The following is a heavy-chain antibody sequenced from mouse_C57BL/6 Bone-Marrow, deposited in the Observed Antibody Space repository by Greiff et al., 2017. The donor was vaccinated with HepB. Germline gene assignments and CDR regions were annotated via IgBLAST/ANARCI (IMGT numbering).Heavy chain of an antibody. Sequence: EVQVVESGPELVKPGASVKISCKASGYTFTDYNMNWVKQSYGKSLEWIGVINPNYGTTNYNQKFKGKATLTVDQSSSTAYMQLNSLTSEDSAVYYCASGSSPRYFDVWGTGTTVTVSS. J-gene: IGHJ1*03. CDR1: GYTFTDYN. CDR2: INPNYGTT. D-gene: IGHD1-1*01. CDR3: ASGSSPRYFDV. V-gene: IGHV1-39*01.